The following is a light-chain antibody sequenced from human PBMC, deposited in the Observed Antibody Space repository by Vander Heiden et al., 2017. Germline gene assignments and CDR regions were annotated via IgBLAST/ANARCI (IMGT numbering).Light chain of an antibody. V-gene: IGKV3-15*01. CDR3: QQYSLWPPFT. J-gene: IGKJ3*01. CDR2: DAS. CDR1: ETVSRS. Sequence: EVVMTQFPATLSVSPGERVTLSCRASETVSRSLAWYQHKPGQAPRLLMFDASTRANGISARFSGSGSGTEFTLTIRSLQSEDVAVYFCQQYSLWPPFTFGPGTKVDIK.